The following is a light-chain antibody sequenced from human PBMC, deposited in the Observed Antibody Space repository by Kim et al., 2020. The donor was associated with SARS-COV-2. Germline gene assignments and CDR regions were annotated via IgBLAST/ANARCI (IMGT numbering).Light chain of an antibody. V-gene: IGLV3-19*01. CDR1: SLRRFY. J-gene: IGLJ3*02. Sequence: ALGQKGRITCQGDSLRRFYASWYQQKPGQAPVLVIYGKTNRPSGIPDRFSGSSSGNTASLTITGAQAEDEADYYCNSRDSTDNHWVFGGGTQLTVL. CDR3: NSRDSTDNHWV. CDR2: GKT.